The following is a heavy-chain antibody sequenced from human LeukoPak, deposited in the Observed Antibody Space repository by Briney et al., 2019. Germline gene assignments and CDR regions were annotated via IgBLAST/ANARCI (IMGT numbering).Heavy chain of an antibody. CDR2: ISSSSSYI. Sequence: PGGSLRLSCAASGFTFSSYSMNWVRQAPGKGLEWVSSISSSSSYIYYADSVKGRFTISRDNAKNSLYLQMNSLRAEDTAVYYCAKSTYSSSSRDFDYWGQGTLVTVSS. D-gene: IGHD6-6*01. CDR3: AKSTYSSSSRDFDY. CDR1: GFTFSSYS. J-gene: IGHJ4*02. V-gene: IGHV3-21*04.